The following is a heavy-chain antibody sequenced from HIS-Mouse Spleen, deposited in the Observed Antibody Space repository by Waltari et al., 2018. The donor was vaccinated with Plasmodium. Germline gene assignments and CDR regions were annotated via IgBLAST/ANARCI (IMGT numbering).Heavy chain of an antibody. CDR1: GFTFSSYR. Sequence: EVQLVESGGGLGKPGGSLRLSCAASGFTFSSYRMNWLRQAPGKGLEWVSSISSSSSYIYYADSVKGRFTISRDNAKNSLYLQMNSLRAEDTAVYYCAREDILTGYYNDYWYFDLWGRGTLVTVSS. V-gene: IGHV3-21*01. J-gene: IGHJ2*01. D-gene: IGHD3-9*01. CDR3: AREDILTGYYNDYWYFDL. CDR2: ISSSSSYI.